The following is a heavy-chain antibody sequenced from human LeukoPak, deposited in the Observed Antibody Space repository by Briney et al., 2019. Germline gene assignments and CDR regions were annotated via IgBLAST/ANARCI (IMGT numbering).Heavy chain of an antibody. CDR3: ARNRGYDILTGYYGGDMDV. CDR2: IYYSGST. V-gene: IGHV4-31*03. D-gene: IGHD3-9*01. J-gene: IGHJ6*02. CDR1: GGSISSGGYY. Sequence: SGTLSLTCTVSGGSISSGGYYWSWIRQHPGKGLEWIGYIYYSGSTYYNPSLKSRVTISVDTSKNQFSLKLSSVTAADTAVYYCARNRGYDILTGYYGGDMDVWGQGTTVTVSS.